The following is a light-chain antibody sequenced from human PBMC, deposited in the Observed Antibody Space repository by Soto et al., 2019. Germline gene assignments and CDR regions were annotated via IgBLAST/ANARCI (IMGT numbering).Light chain of an antibody. J-gene: IGLJ7*01. CDR1: SSNIGAGYD. V-gene: IGLV1-40*01. CDR2: GNS. CDR3: QSYDSSLSGAV. Sequence: QSVLTQPPSVSGAXXXXXXISCTGSSSNIGAGYDVHWYQQLPGTAPKLLIYGNSNRPSGVPDRFSGSKSGTSASLAITGLQAEDEADYYCQSYDSSLSGAVFGGGTQLTVL.